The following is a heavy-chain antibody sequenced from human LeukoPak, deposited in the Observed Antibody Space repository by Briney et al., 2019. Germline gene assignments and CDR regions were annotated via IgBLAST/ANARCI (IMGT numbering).Heavy chain of an antibody. CDR1: GVSMNYYF. D-gene: IGHD5-24*01. CDR2: IHSSGTT. V-gene: IGHV4-4*07. J-gene: IGHJ6*03. CDR3: AREGRYRYGYNEYHSYMDI. Sequence: PSETLSLTCTVSGVSMNYYFWNWIRQPAGEGPQWIGRIHSSGTTNYNPSLKSRVTMSIDMSKNQFSLKLSSVTAAETAVYYCAREGRYRYGYNEYHSYMDIWGKGTTVTVSS.